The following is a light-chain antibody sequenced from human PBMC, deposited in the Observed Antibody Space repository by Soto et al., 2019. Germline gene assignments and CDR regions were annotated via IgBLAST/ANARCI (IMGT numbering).Light chain of an antibody. CDR2: AAS. Sequence: DIQMTQSPSSLSASVGDRVTITCRASQGFRDALGWYQQKPGKAPKRLIYAASSLQSGVPSRFSGSGSGTEFTLTISSLQPEDFATYYCLQHNSDPQTFGQGTKVEIK. V-gene: IGKV1-17*01. J-gene: IGKJ1*01. CDR1: QGFRDA. CDR3: LQHNSDPQT.